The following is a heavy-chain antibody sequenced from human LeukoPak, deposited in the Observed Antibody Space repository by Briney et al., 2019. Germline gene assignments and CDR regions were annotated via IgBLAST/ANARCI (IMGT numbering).Heavy chain of an antibody. CDR1: GFTFSDYS. J-gene: IGHJ4*02. D-gene: IGHD5-24*01. Sequence: GGSLRLSSADPGFTFSDYSMNSGRQAPGKGVEWISYIGIDSGNTNYADSVKGRFTISGDKAKNSLYLQMNSLRVEDTAVYYCARDYKYAFDNWGQGTLVTVSS. CDR3: ARDYKYAFDN. CDR2: IGIDSGNT. V-gene: IGHV3-48*01.